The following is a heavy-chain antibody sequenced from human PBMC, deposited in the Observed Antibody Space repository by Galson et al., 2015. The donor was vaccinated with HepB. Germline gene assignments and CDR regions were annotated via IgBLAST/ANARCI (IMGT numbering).Heavy chain of an antibody. J-gene: IGHJ6*03. CDR1: GFTFSSYS. CDR3: AREGSITIRPSYYYYMDV. Sequence: SLRLSCAASGFTFSSYSMNWVRQAPGKGLEWVSYISSSSSTIYYADSVKGRFTISRDNAKNSLYLQMNSLRAEDTAVYYCAREGSITIRPSYYYYMDVWGKGTTVTVSS. D-gene: IGHD3-10*01. CDR2: ISSSSSTI. V-gene: IGHV3-48*01.